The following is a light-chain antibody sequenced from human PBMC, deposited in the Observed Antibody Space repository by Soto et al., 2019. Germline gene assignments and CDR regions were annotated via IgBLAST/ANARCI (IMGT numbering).Light chain of an antibody. J-gene: IGLJ1*01. V-gene: IGLV2-14*01. Sequence: QSALTQPAALSGSPGQSITISWAGTSSDVGGYNYVSWYQQHPGKAPKLMIYDVSNRPSGVSNRFSGSKSGNTASLTISGLQAEDDADYYCSPYTSSSTLGVFGTGTKVTVL. CDR1: SSDVGGYNY. CDR2: DVS. CDR3: SPYTSSSTLGV.